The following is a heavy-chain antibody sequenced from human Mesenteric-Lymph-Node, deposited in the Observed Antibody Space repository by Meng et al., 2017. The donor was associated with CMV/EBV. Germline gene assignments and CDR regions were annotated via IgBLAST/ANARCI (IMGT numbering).Heavy chain of an antibody. Sequence: GYISSSNWWSWVRQPPGKGLEWIGEIYHSGSTNYNPSLKSRVTISVDKSKNQFSLKLSSVTAADTAVYYCAREKAIGYSSSWGLFDYWGQGTLVTVSS. CDR3: AREKAIGYSSSWGLFDY. CDR1: GYISSSNW. J-gene: IGHJ4*02. V-gene: IGHV4-4*02. CDR2: IYHSGST. D-gene: IGHD6-13*01.